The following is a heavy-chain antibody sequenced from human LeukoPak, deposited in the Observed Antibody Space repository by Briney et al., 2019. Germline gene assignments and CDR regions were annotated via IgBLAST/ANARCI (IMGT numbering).Heavy chain of an antibody. CDR1: GFIFSSYV. CDR3: ARDAGWLDLDY. V-gene: IGHV3-7*01. J-gene: IGHJ4*02. Sequence: GGSLRLSCAASGFIFSSYVMSWVRQAPGKGLEWVANIKQDGTEKHYVDSVKGRFTISRDNAKNSLYLQMNSLRADDTAVYYCARDAGWLDLDYWGQGTLVTVSS. CDR2: IKQDGTEK. D-gene: IGHD3-22*01.